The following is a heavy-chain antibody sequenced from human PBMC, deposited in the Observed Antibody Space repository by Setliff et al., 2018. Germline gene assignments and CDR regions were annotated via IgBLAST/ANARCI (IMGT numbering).Heavy chain of an antibody. CDR2: INQDGSDK. D-gene: IGHD3-10*01. J-gene: IGHJ5*02. V-gene: IGHV3-7*03. CDR3: ARWGSLGS. Sequence: GGSLRLSCAASGLTFSDSWMSWVRQAPGKGLEWVANINQDGSDKYHADSLKGRFTISRDNAKDSLYLQMNSLRAEDTAMYYCARWGSLGSWGQGTLVTVSS. CDR1: GLTFSDSW.